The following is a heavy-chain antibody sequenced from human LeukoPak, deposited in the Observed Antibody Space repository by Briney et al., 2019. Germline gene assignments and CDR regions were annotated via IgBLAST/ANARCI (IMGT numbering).Heavy chain of an antibody. V-gene: IGHV3-21*04. CDR1: GFTFSSYS. CDR2: ISSSSNYI. J-gene: IGHJ4*02. Sequence: PGGSLRLSCAASGFTFSSYSMNWVRQAPGKGLEWVSSISSSSNYIYYADSVKGRFTISRDNAKNSLYLQMNSLRAEDTAVYYCAICYGIAAAGDYWGQGTLVTVSS. CDR3: AICYGIAAAGDY. D-gene: IGHD6-13*01.